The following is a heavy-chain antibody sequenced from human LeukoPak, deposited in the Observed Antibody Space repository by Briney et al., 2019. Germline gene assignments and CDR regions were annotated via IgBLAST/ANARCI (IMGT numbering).Heavy chain of an antibody. Sequence: PSETLSLTCTVSGGSISSYYWSWIRQPAGKGLEWIGRIYTSGSTNYNPSLKSRVTMSVDTSKNQFSLKLSSVTAADTAVYYCASKRYYYDSRGIDYWGQGTLVTVSS. D-gene: IGHD3-22*01. CDR2: IYTSGST. V-gene: IGHV4-4*07. CDR3: ASKRYYYDSRGIDY. J-gene: IGHJ4*02. CDR1: GGSISSYY.